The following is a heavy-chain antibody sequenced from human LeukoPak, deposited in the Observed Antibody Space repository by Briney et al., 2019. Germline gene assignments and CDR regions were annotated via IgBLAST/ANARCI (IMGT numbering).Heavy chain of an antibody. V-gene: IGHV3-66*02. CDR1: GFTVSSNY. CDR2: TYSGGST. J-gene: IGHJ4*02. Sequence: GGSLRLSCAASGFTVSSNYMSWVRQAPGKGLEWVSVTYSGGSTYYAHSVKGRFTISRDNSKNTLYLQMNSLRAEDTAVYYCARGYSSSWYYFDYWGQGTLVTVSS. CDR3: ARGYSSSWYYFDY. D-gene: IGHD6-13*01.